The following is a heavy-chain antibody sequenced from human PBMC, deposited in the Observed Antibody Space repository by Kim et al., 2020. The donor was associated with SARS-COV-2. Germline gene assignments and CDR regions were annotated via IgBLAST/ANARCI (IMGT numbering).Heavy chain of an antibody. V-gene: IGHV4-39*01. D-gene: IGHD3-10*01. Sequence: SETLSLTCTVSGGSISSSVYSWGWIRQPPGESLEWVGSLYFTWTRYYNPSLRSGVTISADTSKNQFFLSLSSVTAADTATYYCVRHSGGSATMGVFDNWGQGALVTVSS. CDR2: LYFTWTR. CDR1: GGSISSSVYS. J-gene: IGHJ4*02. CDR3: VRHSGGSATMGVFDN.